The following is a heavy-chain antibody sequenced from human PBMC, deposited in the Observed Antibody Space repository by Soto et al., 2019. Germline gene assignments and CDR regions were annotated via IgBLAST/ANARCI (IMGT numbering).Heavy chain of an antibody. CDR3: ARDPESSGWYYFDY. D-gene: IGHD6-19*01. V-gene: IGHV1-3*01. CDR2: INAGNGNT. Sequence: ASVKVSCKASGYTFTSYAMHWVRQAPGQRLEWMGWINAGNGNTKYSQKFQGRVTITRDTSASTAYMELSSLRSEDTAVYYCARDPESSGWYYFDYWGQGTLVTVS. J-gene: IGHJ4*02. CDR1: GYTFTSYA.